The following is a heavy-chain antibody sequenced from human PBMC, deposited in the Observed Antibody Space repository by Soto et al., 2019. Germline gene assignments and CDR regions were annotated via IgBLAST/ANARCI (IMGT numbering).Heavy chain of an antibody. CDR2: VNPSGGHT. J-gene: IGHJ4*02. Sequence: QVQLMQSGAEVKKPGASVKVSCKASGDTFTDYYIHWVRQAPGQGLEWMGTVNPSGGHTTYAQHFLGRGTXTXXXSXCTLYMELTSLTSDDTAIYYCARGGHVVVVTAALDYWGQGTLVTVSS. CDR3: ARGGHVVVVTAALDY. CDR1: GDTFTDYY. V-gene: IGHV1-46*01. D-gene: IGHD2-21*02.